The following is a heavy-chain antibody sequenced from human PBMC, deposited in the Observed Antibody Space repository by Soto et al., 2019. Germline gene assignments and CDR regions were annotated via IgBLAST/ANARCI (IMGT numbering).Heavy chain of an antibody. CDR1: GFTFSGFW. CDR3: ARDRGSGEYANPSYYFDY. D-gene: IGHD3-16*01. V-gene: IGHV3-74*01. Sequence: PGGSLRLSCAASGFTFSGFWMHWVRQVPGKGPVWVSRINSDGSDTNYADSVKGRFTISRDNAKNTLYLQMNSLSAEDTAVYYCARDRGSGEYANPSYYFDYWGQGTLVTVSS. J-gene: IGHJ4*02. CDR2: INSDGSDT.